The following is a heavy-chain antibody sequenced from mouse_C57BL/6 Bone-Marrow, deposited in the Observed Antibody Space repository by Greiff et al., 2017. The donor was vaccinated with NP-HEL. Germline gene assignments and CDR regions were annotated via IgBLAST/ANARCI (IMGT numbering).Heavy chain of an antibody. D-gene: IGHD4-1*01. CDR2: ISDGGSYT. V-gene: IGHV5-4*03. Sequence: EVKLVESGGGLVKPGGSLKLSCAASGFTFSSYAMSWVRQTPEKRLEWVATISDGGSYTYYPDNVKGRFTISRDNAKNNLYLQMRHLKSEDTAMYYCAYPTGAFAYWGQGTLVTVSA. CDR1: GFTFSSYA. J-gene: IGHJ3*01. CDR3: AYPTGAFAY.